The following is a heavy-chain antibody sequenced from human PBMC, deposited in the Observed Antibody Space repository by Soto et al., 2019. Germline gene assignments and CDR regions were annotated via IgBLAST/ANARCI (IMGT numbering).Heavy chain of an antibody. D-gene: IGHD1-26*01. CDR2: IYYSGST. Sequence: SGPLSPTGTESGGGIRREYWSWIRQPPGKGLEWIGYIYYSGSTNYNPSLKSRVTISVDTSKIQFSLKRSPGAAADTAVYYSARQWGGVFDISGPETRVT. J-gene: IGHJ3*02. CDR1: GGGIRREY. V-gene: IGHV4-59*08. CDR3: ARQWGGVFDI.